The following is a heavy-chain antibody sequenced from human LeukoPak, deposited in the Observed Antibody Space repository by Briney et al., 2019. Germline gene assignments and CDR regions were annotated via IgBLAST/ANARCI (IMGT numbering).Heavy chain of an antibody. CDR2: MYLSGTT. J-gene: IGHJ4*02. Sequence: SETLSLTCTVSGDSINSLDLWSWVRQPPGKGLEWIGEMYLSGTTHSNPSVKSRVTISIDKSKNQFFLNLNSVTAADTAVYCAGLVGRYSSGLYYYYFDYWGQGTLVTVSS. V-gene: IGHV4-4*02. CDR1: GDSINSLDL. CDR3: GLVGRYSSGLYYYYFDY. D-gene: IGHD3-22*01.